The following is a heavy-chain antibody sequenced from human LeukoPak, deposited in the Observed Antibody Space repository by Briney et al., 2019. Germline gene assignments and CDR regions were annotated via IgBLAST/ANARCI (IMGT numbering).Heavy chain of an antibody. Sequence: GGSLRLSCAASGFTFSDYYMSWIRQAPGKGLEWVSYISSSGSTIYYADSVKGRFTISRDNAKNSLYLQMNSLRAEDTAVYYCARGRCGDDCYPNWVDPWGQGTLVTVSS. V-gene: IGHV3-11*04. J-gene: IGHJ5*02. CDR1: GFTFSDYY. D-gene: IGHD2-21*02. CDR2: ISSSGSTI. CDR3: ARGRCGDDCYPNWVDP.